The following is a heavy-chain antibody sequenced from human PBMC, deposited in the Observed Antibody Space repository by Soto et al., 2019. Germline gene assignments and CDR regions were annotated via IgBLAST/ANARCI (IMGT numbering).Heavy chain of an antibody. V-gene: IGHV3-15*01. Sequence: PGRSLRLSCAASGFTFSNAWMSWVRQAPGKGLEWVGRIKSKTDGGTTDYAAPVKGRFTISRDDSKNTLYLQMNSLKTEDTAVYYCTTDDPGSLVVPVLPDMDVWGQGTTVTRLL. CDR3: TTDDPGSLVVPVLPDMDV. CDR2: IKSKTDGGTT. CDR1: GFTFSNAW. J-gene: IGHJ6*02. D-gene: IGHD2-2*01.